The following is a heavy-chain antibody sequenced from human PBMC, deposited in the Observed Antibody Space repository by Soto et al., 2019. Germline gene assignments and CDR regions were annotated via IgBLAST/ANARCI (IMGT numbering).Heavy chain of an antibody. CDR1: AFTFSSYT. CDR2: ISSSSTYI. J-gene: IGHJ4*02. D-gene: IGHD4-17*01. Sequence: EVQLVESGGGLVKPGGSLRLSCAASAFTFSSYTMSWVRQAPGKGLEWGPSISSSSTYIYYADSVKGRFTISRDNDKNSLSLQMNTLNAEDRAMYYCTKDYGDDALGGYYFDYWGQGTLVTVSS. V-gene: IGHV3-21*01. CDR3: TKDYGDDALGGYYFDY.